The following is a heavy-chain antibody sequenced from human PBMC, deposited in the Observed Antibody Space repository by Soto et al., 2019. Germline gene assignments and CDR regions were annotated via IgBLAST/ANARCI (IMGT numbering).Heavy chain of an antibody. CDR3: ASVEREDTAIVPYYYYGMDV. V-gene: IGHV1-69*12. D-gene: IGHD5-18*01. J-gene: IGHJ6*02. Sequence: QVQLVQSGAEVKKPGSSVKVSCKASGGTFSSYAISWVRQAPGQGLEWMGGIIPIFGTANYAQKFQGRVTLTADESTSTAYMEMSSLRSEDTAVYYCASVEREDTAIVPYYYYGMDVWGQGTTVTVSS. CDR2: IIPIFGTA. CDR1: GGTFSSYA.